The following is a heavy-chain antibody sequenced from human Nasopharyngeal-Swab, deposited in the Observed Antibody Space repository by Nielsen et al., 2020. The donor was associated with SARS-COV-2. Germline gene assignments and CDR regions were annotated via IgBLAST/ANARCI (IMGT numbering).Heavy chain of an antibody. CDR3: ARAGYSSGWFNWFDP. D-gene: IGHD6-19*01. J-gene: IGHJ5*02. Sequence: ASVKVSCKASGYTFTSYGISWVRQAPGQGLEWMGWISAYNGNTNYAQKLQGRVTMTTDTSTSTAYMELRSLRSDDTAVYYCARAGYSSGWFNWFDPWGQGNLVTVSS. V-gene: IGHV1-18*01. CDR1: GYTFTSYG. CDR2: ISAYNGNT.